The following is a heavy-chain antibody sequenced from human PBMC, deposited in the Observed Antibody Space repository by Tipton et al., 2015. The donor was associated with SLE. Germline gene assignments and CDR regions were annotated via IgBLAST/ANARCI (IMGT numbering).Heavy chain of an antibody. D-gene: IGHD1-1*01. CDR1: GYSFTSYW. J-gene: IGHJ6*03. V-gene: IGHV5-10-1*01. Sequence: VQLVQSGAEVKKPGESLKISCKGSGYSFTSYWINWVRQMPGKGLEWMGRIDPSDSYTNYSPSFQGHVTISADKSISTAYLQWSSLKASDTAMYYCARRETRSTSGYYFYYMDVWGKGTTVTVSS. CDR3: ARRETRSTSGYYFYYMDV. CDR2: IDPSDSYT.